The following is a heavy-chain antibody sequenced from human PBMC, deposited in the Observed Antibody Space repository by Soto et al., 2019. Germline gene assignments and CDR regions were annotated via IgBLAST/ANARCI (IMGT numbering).Heavy chain of an antibody. J-gene: IGHJ4*02. V-gene: IGHV1-18*01. CDR1: GYTFTSYG. CDR3: ARDKEPLLDSGYFDY. Sequence: QVQLVQSGAEVKKPGASVKVSCKASGYTFTSYGITWVRQAPGQGLEWMGWISAYNGNTNYAQKLQGRVTMTTATSTSTAYMELRSLRSDDTAVYYCARDKEPLLDSGYFDYWGQGTLVTVSS. D-gene: IGHD2-21*02. CDR2: ISAYNGNT.